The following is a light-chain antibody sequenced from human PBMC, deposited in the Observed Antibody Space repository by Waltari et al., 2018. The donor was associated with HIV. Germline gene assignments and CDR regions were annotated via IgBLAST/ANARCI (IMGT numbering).Light chain of an antibody. Sequence: QSALTQPASVSGSPGQSIAISCTGSSSDVVSYKHVSWYQQHPGKAPRLIIYEVSKRPSGVSNRYSASKSGKTASLTVSGFRAEDEADYYCSSYAGSSTFVIFGGGTKLTVL. CDR3: SSYAGSSTFVI. CDR1: SSDVVSYKH. V-gene: IGLV2-23*02. CDR2: EVS. J-gene: IGLJ2*01.